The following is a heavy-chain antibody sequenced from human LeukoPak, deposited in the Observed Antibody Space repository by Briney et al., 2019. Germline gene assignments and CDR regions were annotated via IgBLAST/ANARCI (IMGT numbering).Heavy chain of an antibody. CDR1: GFTFSSYA. D-gene: IGHD6-19*01. V-gene: IGHV3-30-3*01. J-gene: IGHJ4*02. Sequence: GRSLRLSCAASGFTFSSYAMHWVRQAPGKGLEWVAVISYDGSNKYYADSVKGRFTISRDNSKNTLYLQMNSLRAEDTAVYYCASLTVASRGSGDYWGQGTLVTVSS. CDR3: ASLTVASRGSGDY. CDR2: ISYDGSNK.